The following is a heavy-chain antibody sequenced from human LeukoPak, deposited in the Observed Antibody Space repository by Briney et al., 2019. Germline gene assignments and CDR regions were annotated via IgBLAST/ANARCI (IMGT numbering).Heavy chain of an antibody. CDR3: ARRYCSSTSCYYFDY. V-gene: IGHV1-2*02. CDR1: GYTFTDYY. Sequence: ASVKVSCKASGYTFTDYYMHWVRQAPGQGLEWMGWINVNRGGTNYAQRYQGRVTMTRDTSITTAYMELSRLKSDDTAVYYCARRYCSSTSCYYFDYWGQGTLVTVSS. CDR2: INVNRGGT. D-gene: IGHD2-2*01. J-gene: IGHJ4*02.